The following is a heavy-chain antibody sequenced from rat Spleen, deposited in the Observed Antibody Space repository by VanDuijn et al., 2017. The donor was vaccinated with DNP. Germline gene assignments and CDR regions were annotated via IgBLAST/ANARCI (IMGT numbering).Heavy chain of an antibody. V-gene: IGHV5-22*01. CDR2: IGSPAYAP. Sequence: EVKVVESGGGLVQPGRSLKLSCAASGFTFSAYYMAWVRQAPAKGLEWVAYIGSPAYAPYHGDSVKGRFTISRDNAKSTLYLQMNSLRSEDMATYYCVRWNSGHFDYWGQGVMVTVSS. D-gene: IGHD4-3*01. CDR1: GFTFSAYY. CDR3: VRWNSGHFDY. J-gene: IGHJ2*01.